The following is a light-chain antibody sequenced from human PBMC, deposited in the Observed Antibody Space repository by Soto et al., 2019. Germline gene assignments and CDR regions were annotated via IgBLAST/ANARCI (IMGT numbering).Light chain of an antibody. CDR2: GAS. CDR1: QPVSSGY. Sequence: EIVLTQSPGTLSLSPGETATLSCRASQPVSSGYLAWYQQKPGQSPTLLIYGASYRAAGTPDRFSGSGFGTDFTFIISRLEPIDFVVYYCLQYSNSWTFGQGTKVEIK. V-gene: IGKV3-20*01. J-gene: IGKJ1*01. CDR3: LQYSNSWT.